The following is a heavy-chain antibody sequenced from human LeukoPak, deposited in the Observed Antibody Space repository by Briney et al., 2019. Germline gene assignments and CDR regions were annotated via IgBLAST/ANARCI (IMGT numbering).Heavy chain of an antibody. D-gene: IGHD1-26*01. V-gene: IGHV1-8*03. CDR2: MNPYSGSA. CDR1: GYTFTNYD. CDR3: ARVPRPPQGATPYPYYMDV. J-gene: IGHJ6*03. Sequence: ASVKVSCKASGYTFTNYDINWVRRATGQGLEWMGWMNPYSGSAGYAQTFQGRVTITRDTSINTAYMELSSLRSGDTAVYYCARVPRPPQGATPYPYYMDVWGKGTTVTVSS.